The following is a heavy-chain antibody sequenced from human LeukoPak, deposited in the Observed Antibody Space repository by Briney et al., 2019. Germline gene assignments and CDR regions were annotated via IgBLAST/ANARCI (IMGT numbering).Heavy chain of an antibody. D-gene: IGHD2-21*02. V-gene: IGHV1-3*01. CDR2: INAGNGNT. J-gene: IGHJ1*01. Sequence: ASVKVSCKASGYTFTSYAIHWVRQAPGQRLEWMGWINAGNGNTKYSQKLQGRVTITRDTSASTAYMELSGLRSEDTAVYYCARGCGGDCPDAEYFHHWGQGTLVTVSS. CDR3: ARGCGGDCPDAEYFHH. CDR1: GYTFTSYA.